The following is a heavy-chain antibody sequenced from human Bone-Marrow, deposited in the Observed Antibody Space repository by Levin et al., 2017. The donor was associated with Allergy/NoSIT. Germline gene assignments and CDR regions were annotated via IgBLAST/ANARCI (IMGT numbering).Heavy chain of an antibody. Sequence: SPTLSLPCAVSDYSITSGYYWGWIRQPPGKGLEWIGSIYHTGITYYNPSLKSRVTISVDTSNNQFSLKLNSVTAADTAVYYCARDRFCSSASCSYFDYWGQGTLVTVSS. CDR2: IYHTGIT. CDR1: DYSITSGYY. J-gene: IGHJ4*02. D-gene: IGHD2-2*01. V-gene: IGHV4-38-2*02. CDR3: ARDRFCSSASCSYFDY.